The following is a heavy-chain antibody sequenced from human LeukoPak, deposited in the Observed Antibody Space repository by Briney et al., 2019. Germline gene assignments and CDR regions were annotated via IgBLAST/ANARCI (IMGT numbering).Heavy chain of an antibody. CDR2: IYSGGST. D-gene: IGHD6-13*01. Sequence: GGSLRLSCAASGFTFSSYWMSWVRQAPGKGLEWVSVIYSGGSTYYADSVKGRFTISRHNSKNTLYLQMNSLRAEDTAVYYCARDRRPQRYSSSYGSAGYYYYGMDVWGQGTTVTVSS. J-gene: IGHJ6*02. CDR3: ARDRRPQRYSSSYGSAGYYYYGMDV. CDR1: GFTFSSYW. V-gene: IGHV3-53*04.